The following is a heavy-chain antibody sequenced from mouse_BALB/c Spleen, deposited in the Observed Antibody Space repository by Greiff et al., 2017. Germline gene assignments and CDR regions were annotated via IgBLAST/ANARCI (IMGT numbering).Heavy chain of an antibody. V-gene: IGHV1-7*01. J-gene: IGHJ1*01. D-gene: IGHD4-1*01. CDR1: GYTFTSYW. CDR3: ARSWEGYLDV. Sequence: VQLMESGAELAKPGASVKMSCKASGYTFTSYWMHWVKQRPGQGLEWIGYINPSTGYTEYNQKFKDKATLTADKSSSTAYMQLSSLTSEDSAVYYCARSWEGYLDVWGAGTTVTVSS. CDR2: INPSTGYT.